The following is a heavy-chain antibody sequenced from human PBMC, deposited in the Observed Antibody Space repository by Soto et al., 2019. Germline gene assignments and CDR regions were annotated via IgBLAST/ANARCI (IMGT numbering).Heavy chain of an antibody. V-gene: IGHV1-69*14. CDR3: VREYNRDEHFHSGIEV. CDR1: GATFRKYG. Sequence: QVQLVQSGAEVRKPGSSVRVSCQASGATFRKYGFSWMRQAPGQGLEWMGGIIPVFGTTNYAQRFQGRLTISADKSTTTVYMELSSLTSEDTALYFCVREYNRDEHFHSGIEVWGQGTTVTVS. CDR2: IIPVFGTT. D-gene: IGHD1-20*01. J-gene: IGHJ6*02.